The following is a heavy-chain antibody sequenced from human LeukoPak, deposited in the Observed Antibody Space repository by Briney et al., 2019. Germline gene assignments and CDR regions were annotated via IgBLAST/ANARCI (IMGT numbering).Heavy chain of an antibody. CDR3: AREARGGWLRLVRLVYYFDY. J-gene: IGHJ4*02. V-gene: IGHV3-48*03. D-gene: IGHD5-12*01. CDR2: ISSSGSTI. Sequence: GGSLRLSCAASGFTFSSYEMNWVRQAPGKGLEWVSYISSSGSTIYYADSVKGRFTISRDNAKNSLYLQMNSLRAEDTAVYYCAREARGGWLRLVRLVYYFDYWGQGTLVTVSS. CDR1: GFTFSSYE.